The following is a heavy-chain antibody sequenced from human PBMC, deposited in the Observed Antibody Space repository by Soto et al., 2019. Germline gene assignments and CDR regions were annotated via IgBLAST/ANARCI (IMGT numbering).Heavy chain of an antibody. CDR1: GFTFSSYA. J-gene: IGHJ4*02. V-gene: IGHV3-23*01. CDR2: ISGSGGST. Sequence: GGSLRLSCAASGFTFSSYAMSWVRQAPGKGLEWVSAISGSGGSTYYADSVKGRFTISRDNSKNTLYLQMNSLRAEDTAVYYCAKDFSQYYYDSSGYSHYYFDYWGQGT. CDR3: AKDFSQYYYDSSGYSHYYFDY. D-gene: IGHD3-22*01.